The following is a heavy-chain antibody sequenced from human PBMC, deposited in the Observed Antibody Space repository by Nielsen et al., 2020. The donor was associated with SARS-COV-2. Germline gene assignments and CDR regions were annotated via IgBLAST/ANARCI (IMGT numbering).Heavy chain of an antibody. J-gene: IGHJ4*02. CDR3: ARGPYYYDSSGIRGDY. D-gene: IGHD3-22*01. V-gene: IGHV3-30*03. CDR2: ISYDGSNK. CDR1: GFTFSSYG. Sequence: GESLKISCAASGFTFSSYGMHWVRQAPGKGLEWVAVISYDGSNKYYADSVKGRFTISRDNSKNTLYLQMNSLRAEDTAVYYCARGPYYYDSSGIRGDYWGQGTLVTVSS.